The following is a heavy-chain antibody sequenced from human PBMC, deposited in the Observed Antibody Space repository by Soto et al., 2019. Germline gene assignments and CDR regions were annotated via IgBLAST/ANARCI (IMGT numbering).Heavy chain of an antibody. D-gene: IGHD4-17*01. Sequence: QVQLVESGGGVVQPGRSLRLSCAASGFIFSSYGMHWVRQAPGKGLEWVALISYDGNNKYYADSVKGRFTISRDNSKNTLYLQMNSLRAEDTAVYYCAKCPPGNYGDFCEFDYWGPGTLVTVSS. J-gene: IGHJ4*02. CDR2: ISYDGNNK. CDR3: AKCPPGNYGDFCEFDY. V-gene: IGHV3-30*18. CDR1: GFIFSSYG.